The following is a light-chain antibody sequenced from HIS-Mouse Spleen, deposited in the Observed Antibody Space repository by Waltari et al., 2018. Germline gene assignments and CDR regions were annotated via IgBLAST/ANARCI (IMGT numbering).Light chain of an antibody. CDR3: QQYGSSFT. V-gene: IGKV3-20*01. Sequence: IALTQSPGTPSLSPGERATLSCRASQSVSSSYLAWYQQKPGQAPRLLIYGASSRATGIPDRFSGSGSGTDFTLTISRLEPEDFAVYYCQQYGSSFTFGPGTKVDIK. CDR2: GAS. CDR1: QSVSSSY. J-gene: IGKJ3*01.